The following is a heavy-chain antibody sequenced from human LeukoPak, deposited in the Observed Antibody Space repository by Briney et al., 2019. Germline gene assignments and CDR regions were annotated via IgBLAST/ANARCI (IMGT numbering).Heavy chain of an antibody. V-gene: IGHV4-39*01. Sequence: SETLSLTCTVSGGSISSSSYYWGWIRQPPGKGLERIGSIYYSGSTYYNPSLKSRVTISVDTSKNQFSLKLSSVTAADTAVYYCASVAVAVNDALDIWGQGTMVTVSS. J-gene: IGHJ3*02. CDR3: ASVAVAVNDALDI. D-gene: IGHD6-19*01. CDR2: IYYSGST. CDR1: GGSISSSSYY.